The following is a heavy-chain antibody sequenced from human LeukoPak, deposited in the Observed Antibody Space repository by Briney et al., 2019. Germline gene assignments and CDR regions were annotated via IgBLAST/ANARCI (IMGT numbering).Heavy chain of an antibody. CDR3: AKFAYYDILTGYYLLDY. CDR1: GIIFSNYG. Sequence: GGTLRLSCEASGIIFSNYGMNWVRQAPGKRLEWVSGISLSGGTTYYADSVKGRFTISRDNSKNTLYLQMNSLRAEDTAVYYCAKFAYYDILTGYYLLDYWGQGTLVTVSS. D-gene: IGHD3-9*01. J-gene: IGHJ4*02. V-gene: IGHV3-23*01. CDR2: ISLSGGTT.